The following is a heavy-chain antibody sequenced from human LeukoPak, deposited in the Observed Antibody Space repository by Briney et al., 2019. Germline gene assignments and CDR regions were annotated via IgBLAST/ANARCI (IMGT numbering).Heavy chain of an antibody. J-gene: IGHJ4*02. D-gene: IGHD3-10*01. Sequence: SETLSLTCTVSGGSISSSSYYWGWIRQPPGKGLEWIGSIYYSGSTYYNPSLKSRVTISVDTSKNQFSLKLSSVTAADTAVYYCARVQDYYGSGSYSPFDYWGQGTLVTVSS. CDR3: ARVQDYYGSGSYSPFDY. CDR2: IYYSGST. V-gene: IGHV4-39*07. CDR1: GGSISSSSYY.